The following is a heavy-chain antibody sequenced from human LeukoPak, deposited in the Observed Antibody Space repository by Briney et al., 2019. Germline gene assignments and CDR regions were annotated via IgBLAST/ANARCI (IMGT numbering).Heavy chain of an antibody. CDR2: INSDGSAT. CDR1: GFTFGSPW. Sequence: GGSLRLSCAASGFTFGSPWMHWVRQAPGKGLVWVSRINSDGSATAYADSVKGRSTISRDNAENTLYLQMNSLRAEDTAVYYCARGTAGYHSSYFDYWGQGTLVTVSS. D-gene: IGHD3-16*02. J-gene: IGHJ4*02. V-gene: IGHV3-74*01. CDR3: ARGTAGYHSSYFDY.